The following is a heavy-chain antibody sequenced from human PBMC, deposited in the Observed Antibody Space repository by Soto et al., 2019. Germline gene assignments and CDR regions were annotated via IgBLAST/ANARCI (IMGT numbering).Heavy chain of an antibody. J-gene: IGHJ3*02. CDR1: GFTFSSYA. CDR2: ISGSGGST. Sequence: GGSLRLSCAASGFTFSSYAMSWVRQAPGKGLEWVSAISGSGGSTYYADSVKGRFTISRDNSKNTLYLQMNSLRAEDTAVYYCAKESPTLTFYYYDSSGPLDIWGQGTMVTVSS. CDR3: AKESPTLTFYYYDSSGPLDI. D-gene: IGHD3-22*01. V-gene: IGHV3-23*01.